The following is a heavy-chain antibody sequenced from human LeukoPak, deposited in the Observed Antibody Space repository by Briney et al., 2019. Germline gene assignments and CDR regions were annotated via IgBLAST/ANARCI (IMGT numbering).Heavy chain of an antibody. CDR3: ARYYEWSPNWFDP. D-gene: IGHD3-16*01. CDR2: IYHSGST. J-gene: IGHJ5*02. V-gene: IGHV4-38-2*02. Sequence: PSETLSLTCTVSGYSISSGYYWGWIRQPPGKGLEWIGSIYHSGSTYYNPSLKSRVTISVDTSKNQFSLKLSSVTAADTAVYYRARYYEWSPNWFDPWGQGTLVTVSS. CDR1: GYSISSGYY.